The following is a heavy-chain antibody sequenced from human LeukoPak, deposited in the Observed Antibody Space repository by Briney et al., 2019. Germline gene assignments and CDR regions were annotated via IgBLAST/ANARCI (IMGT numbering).Heavy chain of an antibody. D-gene: IGHD1-14*01. CDR2: LYSDGNT. CDR3: ARGVEPLAANTLAY. V-gene: IGHV3-53*01. CDR1: GFTVITND. Sequence: GGSLRLSCAACGFTVITNDMTWLREARGKGVEWVSVLYSDGNTKYADSVQGRFTISRDNSKDTLYLEMNRLSPDDTAVYYCARGVEPLAANTLAYWGQGTLVTVSS. J-gene: IGHJ4*02.